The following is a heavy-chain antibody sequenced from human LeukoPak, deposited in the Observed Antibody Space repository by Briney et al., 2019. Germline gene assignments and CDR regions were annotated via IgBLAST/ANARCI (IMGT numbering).Heavy chain of an antibody. CDR1: GFTFSSYW. CDR2: ISYDGSNK. V-gene: IGHV3-30-3*01. D-gene: IGHD6-19*01. Sequence: GGSLRLSCAASGFTFSSYWMHWARQAPGKGLEWVAVISYDGSNKYYADSVKGRFTISRDNSKNTLYLQMNSLRAEDTAVYYCARDPDSSGWYFFLDYWGQGTLVTVSS. J-gene: IGHJ4*02. CDR3: ARDPDSSGWYFFLDY.